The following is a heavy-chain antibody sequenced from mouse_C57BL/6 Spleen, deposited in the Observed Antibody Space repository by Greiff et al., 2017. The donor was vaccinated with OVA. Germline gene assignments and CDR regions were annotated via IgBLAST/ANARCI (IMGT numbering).Heavy chain of an antibody. CDR2: IWGGGST. V-gene: IGHV2-9*01. Sequence: VKLMESGPGLVAPSQILSITCTVSGFSLTSYGVDWVRQPPGKGLEWLGVIWGGGSTNYNSALMSRLSISKDNSKSQVFLKMNSLQTDDTAMYYCAKHERDMVKEDAMDYWGQGTSVTVSS. CDR1: GFSLTSYG. CDR3: AKHERDMVKEDAMDY. J-gene: IGHJ4*01. D-gene: IGHD2-2*01.